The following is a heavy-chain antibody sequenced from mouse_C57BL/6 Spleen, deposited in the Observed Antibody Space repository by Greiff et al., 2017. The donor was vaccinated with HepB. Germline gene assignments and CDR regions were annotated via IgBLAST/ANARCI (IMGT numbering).Heavy chain of an antibody. Sequence: DVKLVESGGGLVKPGGSLKLSCAASGFTFSDYGMHWVRQAPEKGLEWVAYISSGSSTIYYADTVKGRFTISRDNAKNTLFLQMTSLRSEDTAMYYCARREVGYFDYWGQGTTLTVSS. V-gene: IGHV5-17*01. CDR1: GFTFSDYG. CDR2: ISSGSSTI. D-gene: IGHD1-1*01. CDR3: ARREVGYFDY. J-gene: IGHJ2*01.